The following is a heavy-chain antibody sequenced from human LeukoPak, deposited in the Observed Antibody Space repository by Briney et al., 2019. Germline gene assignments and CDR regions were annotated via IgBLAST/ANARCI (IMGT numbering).Heavy chain of an antibody. CDR2: ISRSSRVI. CDR1: GFAFSNYS. D-gene: IGHD3-10*01. CDR3: AKGYYYGSID. J-gene: IGHJ4*02. V-gene: IGHV3-48*04. Sequence: GGSLRLSCAASGFAFSNYSMNWVRQAPGKGLEWLSYISRSSRVIHFADSVKGRFTISRDNAKNSLYLQMNSLRAEDTALYYCAKGYYYGSIDWGQGTLVTVSS.